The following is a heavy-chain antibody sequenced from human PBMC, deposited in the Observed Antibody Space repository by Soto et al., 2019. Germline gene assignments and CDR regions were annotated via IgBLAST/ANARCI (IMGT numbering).Heavy chain of an antibody. Sequence: QVQLVESGGGVVQPGRSLRLSCAASGCTFRNYAMHWVRQAPGKGLEWVAVISYDGGNKFYRDYVKGRFTISRDNSKNTLYLQINSLRYEDTAVYYCARGDREDIAVVIGVRPGEYGVDVWGQGTTVTVSS. V-gene: IGHV3-30-3*01. CDR1: GCTFRNYA. CDR2: ISYDGGNK. CDR3: ARGDREDIAVVIGVRPGEYGVDV. D-gene: IGHD2-15*01. J-gene: IGHJ6*02.